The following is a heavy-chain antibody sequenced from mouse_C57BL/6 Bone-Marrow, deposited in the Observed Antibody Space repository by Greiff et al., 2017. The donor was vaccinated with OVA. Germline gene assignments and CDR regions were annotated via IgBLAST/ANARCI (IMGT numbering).Heavy chain of an antibody. V-gene: IGHV14-1*01. J-gene: IGHJ3*01. Sequence: VHVKQSGAELVWPGASVKLSCTASGFNIKDYYMHWVKQRPEQGLEWIGRIDPEDGDTEYAPKFQGKATMTADTSSNTAYLQLSSLTSEDTAVYYCTTGDYYGSSLFAYWGQGTLVTVSA. CDR3: TTGDYYGSSLFAY. D-gene: IGHD1-1*01. CDR2: IDPEDGDT. CDR1: GFNIKDYY.